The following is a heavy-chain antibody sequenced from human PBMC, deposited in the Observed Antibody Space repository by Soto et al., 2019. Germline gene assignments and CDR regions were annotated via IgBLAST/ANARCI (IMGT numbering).Heavy chain of an antibody. CDR1: GFTFSSYS. CDR2: ISSSSSTI. Sequence: GGSLRLSCAASGFTFSSYSMNWVRQAPGKGLEWVSYISSSSSTIYYADSVKGRFTISRDNAKNSLYLQMNSLRAEDTAVYYCARALRITIFGVPLDVWGKGTTVTVSS. J-gene: IGHJ6*04. CDR3: ARALRITIFGVPLDV. D-gene: IGHD3-3*01. V-gene: IGHV3-48*01.